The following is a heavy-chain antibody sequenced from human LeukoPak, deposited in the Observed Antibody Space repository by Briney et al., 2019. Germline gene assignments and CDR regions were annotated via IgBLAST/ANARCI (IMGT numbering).Heavy chain of an antibody. D-gene: IGHD2-15*01. CDR2: IKQDGREK. V-gene: IGHV3-7*01. J-gene: IGHJ6*03. Sequence: GGSLRLSCSASEFTVITFWMSWVRQAPGKGLEWVANIKQDGREKYYVDSLKGRFTISRDNAKTSLYLQMNSLRAEDTAVYYCARAGRKSRGVDIVRKKETGYYHYMDVWGKGTTVTVSS. CDR3: ARAGRKSRGVDIVRKKETGYYHYMDV. CDR1: EFTVITFW.